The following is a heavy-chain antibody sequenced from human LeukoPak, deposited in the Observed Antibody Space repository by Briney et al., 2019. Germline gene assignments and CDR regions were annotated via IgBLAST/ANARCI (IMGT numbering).Heavy chain of an antibody. Sequence: GGSLRLSWSASGFXISDYAIHWARQAPGKGLEYVSAINANGGSTYYADYVKGTFTISRDTSKNTLYIQLSSLRAEDTAMYHCVKDLYKGDTASWYFFHYWGQGTLVTVSS. CDR3: VKDLYKGDTASWYFFHY. J-gene: IGHJ4*02. D-gene: IGHD6-13*01. CDR2: INANGGST. V-gene: IGHV3-64D*06. CDR1: GFXISDYA.